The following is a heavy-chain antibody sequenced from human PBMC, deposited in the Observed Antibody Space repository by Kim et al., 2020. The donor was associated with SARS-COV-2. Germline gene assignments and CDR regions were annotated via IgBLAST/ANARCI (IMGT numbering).Heavy chain of an antibody. D-gene: IGHD4-17*01. CDR2: INAGNGNT. CDR1: GYTFTSYA. J-gene: IGHJ6*02. V-gene: IGHV1-3*01. Sequence: ASVKVSCKASGYTFTSYAMHWVRQAPGQRLEWMGWINAGNGNTKYSQKFQGRVTITRDTSASTAYMELSSLRSEDTAVYYCARDAYPDYGDYEYYYYGMDVWGQGTTVTVSS. CDR3: ARDAYPDYGDYEYYYYGMDV.